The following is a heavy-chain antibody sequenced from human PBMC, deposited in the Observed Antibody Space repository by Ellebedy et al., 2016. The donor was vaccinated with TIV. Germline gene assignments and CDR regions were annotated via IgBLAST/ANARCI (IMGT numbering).Heavy chain of an antibody. J-gene: IGHJ4*02. D-gene: IGHD2/OR15-2a*01. V-gene: IGHV3-23*01. CDR1: GFSFDLYA. CDR2: ISGGGDST. Sequence: GESLKISXAASGFSFDLYAMNWVRQAPGKGLEWVSTISGGGDSTYYADSVKGRFTVSRDNSKNTLYLQMNSLRPDDTAVYYCARDPRLYYWGQGTLVTVSS. CDR3: ARDPRLYY.